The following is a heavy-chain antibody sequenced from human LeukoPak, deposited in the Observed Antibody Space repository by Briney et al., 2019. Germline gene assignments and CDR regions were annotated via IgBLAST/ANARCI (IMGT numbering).Heavy chain of an antibody. CDR1: GFTFSSYA. J-gene: IGHJ4*02. D-gene: IGHD1-1*01. V-gene: IGHV3-23*01. CDR3: SKDRYRSRDYFDY. CDR2: ISGSGGST. Sequence: PGGPLRLSCAASGFTFSSYAMSWVRQAPGKGLEWVSAISGSGGSTYYADSVKGRFTISRDNSKNTLYLQMNSLRAEDTAVYYCSKDRYRSRDYFDYWGQGTLVTVSS.